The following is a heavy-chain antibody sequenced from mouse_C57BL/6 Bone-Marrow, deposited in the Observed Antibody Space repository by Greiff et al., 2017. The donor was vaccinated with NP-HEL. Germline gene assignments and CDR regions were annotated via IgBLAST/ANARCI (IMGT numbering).Heavy chain of an antibody. CDR3: ARDWAFAY. CDR1: GYAFTNYL. Sequence: QVQLQQSGAELVRPGTSVKVSCKASGYAFTNYLIEWVKQRPGQGLKWIGVINPGSGGTNYNEKFKGKATLTADKSSSTAYMQLSSLTSEDSAVYFCARDWAFAYWGQGTLVTVSA. J-gene: IGHJ3*01. CDR2: INPGSGGT. V-gene: IGHV1-54*01. D-gene: IGHD4-1*01.